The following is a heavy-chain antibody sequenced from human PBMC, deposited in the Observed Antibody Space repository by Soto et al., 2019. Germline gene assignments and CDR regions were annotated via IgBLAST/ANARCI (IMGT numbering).Heavy chain of an antibody. CDR1: WCRYADFC. J-gene: IGHJ4*02. CDR3: ARQIYDSDTDPNFHYYFDS. V-gene: IGHV5-10-1*01. Sequence: GESPHTPWHGSWCRYADFCLPRVLEKPRKGIEWMVRIDPSASQTYYRPSFRSNVTITATKPITTVFLQWSSLRASDTAMYYCARQIYDSDTDPNFHYYFDSWGQGTPVTVSS. CDR2: IDPSASQT. D-gene: IGHD3-22*01.